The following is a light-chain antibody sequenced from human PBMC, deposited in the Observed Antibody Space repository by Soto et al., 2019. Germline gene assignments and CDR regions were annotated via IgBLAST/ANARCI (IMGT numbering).Light chain of an antibody. CDR2: GAS. V-gene: IGKV3-15*01. Sequence: EIVMTQSPATLSVSPGERATLSCRASQSVSTNLAWYQQKPGQAPRLLMYGASTRATGIPARFSGSGSGTEFTLTISSLQSEDFAVYYCQQYHNWPPYTFGQGTKLERK. CDR1: QSVSTN. CDR3: QQYHNWPPYT. J-gene: IGKJ2*01.